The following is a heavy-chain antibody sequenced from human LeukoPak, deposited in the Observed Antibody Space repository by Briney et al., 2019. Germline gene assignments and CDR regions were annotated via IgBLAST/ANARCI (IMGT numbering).Heavy chain of an antibody. J-gene: IGHJ4*02. D-gene: IGHD6-19*01. CDR3: ARDPYSSGAAYYFDY. CDR1: GFTFSSYS. V-gene: IGHV3-21*01. Sequence: GGSLRLSCAASGFTFSSYSMNWVRQAPGKGLEWVSSISSSSSYIYYADSVKGRFTISRDNAKNSLYLQMNSLRAEDTAVYYCARDPYSSGAAYYFDYWGQGTLVTVSS. CDR2: ISSSSSYI.